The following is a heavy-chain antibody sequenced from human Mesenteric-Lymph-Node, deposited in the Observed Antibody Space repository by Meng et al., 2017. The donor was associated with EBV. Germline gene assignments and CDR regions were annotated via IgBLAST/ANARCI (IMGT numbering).Heavy chain of an antibody. CDR2: IYYSGST. CDR3: AGSGSGSYYAIYYFDF. D-gene: IGHD3-10*01. J-gene: IGHJ4*02. CDR1: GGSVSSGSQY. V-gene: IGHV4-61*01. Sequence: QVQLQGPGPGLVKASETLSLTCTVSGGSVSSGSQYWSWIRQPPGKGLEWIGYIYYSGSTKYNPSLKSRVTMSVDTSKNQFSLRLNSVTAADTAVYYCAGSGSGSYYAIYYFDFWGQGTLVTVSS.